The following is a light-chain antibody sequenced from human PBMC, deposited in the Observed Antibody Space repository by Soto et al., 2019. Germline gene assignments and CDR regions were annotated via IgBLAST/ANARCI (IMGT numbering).Light chain of an antibody. CDR3: QQYNSYSPT. V-gene: IGKV1-5*03. CDR1: QSISMW. Sequence: IQMTQSPSTLSASVGDRVTSTCRASQSISMWLAWYQQKPGKAPKVLIYKASSLESGVPSRFSGSGSGTEFSLTISSLQPDDFATYYCQQYNSYSPTLGQGTKVDIK. CDR2: KAS. J-gene: IGKJ1*01.